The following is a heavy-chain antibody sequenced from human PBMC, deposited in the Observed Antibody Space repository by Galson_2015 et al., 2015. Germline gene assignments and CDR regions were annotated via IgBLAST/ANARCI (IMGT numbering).Heavy chain of an antibody. V-gene: IGHV3-74*01. CDR3: ARDGLGAFDS. CDR1: GFTFSSHW. CDR2: IKTDGTYM. D-gene: IGHD3-16*01. J-gene: IGHJ4*02. Sequence: SLRLSCAASGFTFSSHWMHWVRQAPGKGLVWVSRIKTDGTYMDTADSVKGRFIVSRDNARNTLYLQMNSLRAEDTAVYYCARDGLGAFDSWGQGT.